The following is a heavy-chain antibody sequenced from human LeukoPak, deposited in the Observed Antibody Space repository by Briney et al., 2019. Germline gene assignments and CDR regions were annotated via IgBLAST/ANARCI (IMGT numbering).Heavy chain of an antibody. Sequence: GESLKISCKASGYTFTNYWIGWVRQLPGKGLEYMGIIFPGDSDTRYNPSFQGHVTISADKSISTAYLQWSSLKASDTAMYYCARLRGDTMTDRYFDYWGQGTLVTVSS. V-gene: IGHV5-51*01. CDR1: GYTFTNYW. CDR2: IFPGDSDT. J-gene: IGHJ4*02. CDR3: ARLRGDTMTDRYFDY. D-gene: IGHD3-10*01.